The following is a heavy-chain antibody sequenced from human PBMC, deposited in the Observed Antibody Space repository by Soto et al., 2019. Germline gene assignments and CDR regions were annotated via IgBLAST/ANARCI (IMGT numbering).Heavy chain of an antibody. V-gene: IGHV4-59*02. D-gene: IGHD3-10*01. Sequence: QVQMQESGPGLVKPSETLSLTCTVSGDSVTSNYWSWIRQPPGKGLEWIVYIYYNGNTNYNPSLKSRVIISLDTSKNQFSLKLCSVTAADTAVYYCARDRGRYYYSGSYNWFDTWGQGTLVIVSS. CDR1: GDSVTSNY. CDR2: IYYNGNT. J-gene: IGHJ5*02. CDR3: ARDRGRYYYSGSYNWFDT.